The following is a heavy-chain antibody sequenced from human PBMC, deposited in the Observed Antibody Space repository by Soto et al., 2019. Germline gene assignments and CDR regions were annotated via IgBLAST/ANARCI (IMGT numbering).Heavy chain of an antibody. CDR3: ARDVGNTNEYFQH. Sequence: QVQLVQSGGEVKKPGASVKVSCKASGYTFNTYGISWVRQAPGQGLEWMAWINAYDGNIIYAQSLEGRVTVTTDTSTSTAYMELTSLSSDDTAVYYCARDVGNTNEYFQHWGQGTRVTVSS. D-gene: IGHD7-27*01. CDR1: GYTFNTYG. J-gene: IGHJ1*01. CDR2: INAYDGNI. V-gene: IGHV1-18*01.